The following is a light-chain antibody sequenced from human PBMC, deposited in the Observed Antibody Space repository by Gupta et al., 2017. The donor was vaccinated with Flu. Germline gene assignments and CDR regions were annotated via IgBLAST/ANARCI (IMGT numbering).Light chain of an antibody. CDR1: QSVRSN. CDR3: QQYHNWPPLT. V-gene: IGKV3D-15*01. J-gene: IGKJ4*01. Sequence: ATVSVSLGERATLSGRTSQSVRSNLAWLQQKPGRAPRLLIYDASTRATDIPARFSGSGSGTEFTLTITSLQSEDCAVYYCQQYHNWPPLTFGAGTKVEIK. CDR2: DAS.